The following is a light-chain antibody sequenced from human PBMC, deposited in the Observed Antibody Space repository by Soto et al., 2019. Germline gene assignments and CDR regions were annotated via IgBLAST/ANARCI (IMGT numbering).Light chain of an antibody. V-gene: IGKV3-15*01. CDR1: QSVSSN. J-gene: IGKJ5*01. CDR3: QQYNNLPPS. CDR2: GAS. Sequence: EIVMTQSPATLSVSPGERATLSCRATQSVSSNLAGYQQKPGQAPRLLIYGASTRATGIPARFSGSRSGTEFTLTISSLQSEDFAVYYCQQYNNLPPSFGQGTRLEIK.